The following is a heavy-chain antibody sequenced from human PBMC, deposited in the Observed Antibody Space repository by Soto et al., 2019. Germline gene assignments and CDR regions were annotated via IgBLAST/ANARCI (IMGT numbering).Heavy chain of an antibody. CDR2: INPSGGST. J-gene: IGHJ5*02. V-gene: IGHV1-46*01. CDR1: GYTFTSYY. D-gene: IGHD3-3*01. CDR3: ARSLRATIFGVRGWFDP. Sequence: QVQLVQSGAEVKKPGASVKVSCKASGYTFTSYYMHWVRQAPGQGLEWMGIINPSGGSTSYAQKSQGRVTMTRDTSTSTVYMELSSLRSEDTAVYYCARSLRATIFGVRGWFDPWGQGTLVTVSS.